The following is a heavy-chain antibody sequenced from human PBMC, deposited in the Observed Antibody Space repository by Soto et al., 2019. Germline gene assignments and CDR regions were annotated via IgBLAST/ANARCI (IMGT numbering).Heavy chain of an antibody. J-gene: IGHJ6*04. D-gene: IGHD5-18*01. V-gene: IGHV5-10-1*01. CDR2: IDPSDSYT. Sequence: RGESLKISCKGSGYSFTSYWISWVRQMPGKGLEWMGRIDPSDSYTNYSPSFQGHVTISADKSISTAYLQWSSLKASDTAMYYGATRYSYGLLNYYYYGMDVWGKGTTVTVSS. CDR1: GYSFTSYW. CDR3: ATRYSYGLLNYYYYGMDV.